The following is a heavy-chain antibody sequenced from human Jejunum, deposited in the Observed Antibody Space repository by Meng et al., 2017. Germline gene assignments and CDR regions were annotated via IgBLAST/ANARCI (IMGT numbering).Heavy chain of an antibody. Sequence: QVKLPQGGAGLLKPSATLSLTSAVYGGSISDYYWTWIRQPPGKGLEWIGEINDSGSTNYNPSLKSRVTISVDTSKNQFYLRVSSVTAADTAVYYCARGNEYSNYGADFWGQGTLVTVSS. D-gene: IGHD4-11*01. J-gene: IGHJ4*02. CDR1: GGSISDYY. V-gene: IGHV4-34*01. CDR3: ARGNEYSNYGADF. CDR2: INDSGST.